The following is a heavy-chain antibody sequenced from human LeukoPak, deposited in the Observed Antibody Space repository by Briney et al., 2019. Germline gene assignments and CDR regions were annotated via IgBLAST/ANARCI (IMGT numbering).Heavy chain of an antibody. CDR1: GFTFSSYA. CDR3: ATLAAAGTLVDY. Sequence: GGSLRLSCAASGFTFSSYAMHWVRQAPGKGLEWVAVISYDGSNKYYADSVKGRFTISRDNFKNTLYLQMNSLRAADTAVYYCATLAAAGTLVDYWGQGTLVTVSS. J-gene: IGHJ4*02. CDR2: ISYDGSNK. V-gene: IGHV3-30-3*01. D-gene: IGHD6-13*01.